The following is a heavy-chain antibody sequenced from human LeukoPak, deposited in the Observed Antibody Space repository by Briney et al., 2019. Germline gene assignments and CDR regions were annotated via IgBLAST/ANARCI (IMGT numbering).Heavy chain of an antibody. D-gene: IGHD3-3*02. V-gene: IGHV3-11*01. CDR2: ISFDGNAV. Sequence: PGGSLRLPCAASGFPISDHYMSWIRQAPGKGLDWVSYISFDGNAVYYGDSVKGRFTISRDTAKNSVYLQMNSLRAEDMAVHYCARGHFGLDYWGQGILVTVSS. CDR1: GFPISDHY. J-gene: IGHJ4*02. CDR3: ARGHFGLDY.